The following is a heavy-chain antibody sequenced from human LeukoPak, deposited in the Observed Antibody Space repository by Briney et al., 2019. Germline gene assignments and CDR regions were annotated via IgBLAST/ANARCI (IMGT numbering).Heavy chain of an antibody. CDR2: INHSGYT. CDR1: GVSFNDYY. D-gene: IGHD4-17*01. CDR3: TRMTTGHDY. Sequence: KPSETLSLTCAVSGVSFNDYYWSWVRQTPGKGLEWIGEINHSGYTNDSTSLKGRVTISIDTSRKQFSLNLRSVTVADTGIYYCTRMTTGHDYWGQGTLVTVSS. V-gene: IGHV4-34*01. J-gene: IGHJ4*02.